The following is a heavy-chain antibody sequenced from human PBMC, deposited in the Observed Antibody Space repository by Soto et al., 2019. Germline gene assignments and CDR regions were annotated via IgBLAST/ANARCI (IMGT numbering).Heavy chain of an antibody. CDR1: GYTFTSYG. D-gene: IGHD3-9*01. CDR2: ISAYNGNT. J-gene: IGHJ4*02. CDR3: GGEKIRYFDWLSPPFDY. V-gene: IGHV1-18*01. Sequence: QVPLVQSGAEVKKPGASVKVSCKASGYTFTSYGISWVRQAPGQGLEWMGWISAYNGNTNYAQKLQGRVTMTTDTPTSTPYMEWGSLGSDDPAVYYCGGEKIRYFDWLSPPFDYWGQGTLVTVSS.